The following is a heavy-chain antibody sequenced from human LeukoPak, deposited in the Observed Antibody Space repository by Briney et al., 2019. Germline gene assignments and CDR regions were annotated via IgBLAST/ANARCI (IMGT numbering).Heavy chain of an antibody. CDR2: IRSKSYGGTT. CDR3: TSGGAHSDGSGTYSDIDY. V-gene: IGHV3-49*03. D-gene: IGHD3-10*01. CDR1: GFTFGDYG. Sequence: GGSLRLSCTASGFTFGDYGMSWFRQAPGKGLEWVGFIRSKSYGGTTEYAASVKGRFSISRDDSKNIAYLQMNNLKTEDTALYFCTSGGAHSDGSGTYSDIDYWGRGTLVTVSS. J-gene: IGHJ4*02.